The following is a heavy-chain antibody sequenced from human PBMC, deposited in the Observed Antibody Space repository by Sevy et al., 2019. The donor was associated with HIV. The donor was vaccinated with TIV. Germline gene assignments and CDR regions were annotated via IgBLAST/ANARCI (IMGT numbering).Heavy chain of an antibody. CDR2: ISYEGSNK. V-gene: IGHV3-30*18. J-gene: IGHJ2*01. CDR1: GFTFSNYG. D-gene: IGHD2-8*02. Sequence: GGSLRLSCAASGFTFSNYGMHWVRQAPGKGLEWMAIISYEGSNKYYGDSVEGRFTISRDNSKNTLYLQMNSLRVEDTAVSCCAKKYETGEAYWYFDLWGRGTLVTVSS. CDR3: AKKYETGEAYWYFDL.